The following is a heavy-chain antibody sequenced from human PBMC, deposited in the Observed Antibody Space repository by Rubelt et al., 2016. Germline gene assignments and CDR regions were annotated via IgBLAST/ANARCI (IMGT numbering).Heavy chain of an antibody. D-gene: IGHD3-3*01. J-gene: IGHJ3*02. V-gene: IGHV3-53*04. CDR3: ARAEGDFWSGYTAFDI. Sequence: PGRGLEWVSIIYSGGSTYYADSVKGRFTISRHNSKNTLYLQMNSLRSEVTAVYYCARAEGDFWSGYTAFDIWGQGTMVTVSS. CDR2: IYSGGST.